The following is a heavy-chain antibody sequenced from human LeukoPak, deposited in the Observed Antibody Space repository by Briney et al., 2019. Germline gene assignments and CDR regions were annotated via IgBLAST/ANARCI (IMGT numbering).Heavy chain of an antibody. D-gene: IGHD2-2*01. CDR3: ERDPRCSSTSCYPG. V-gene: IGHV3-48*01. Sequence: GGSLLLSCAASGFTFSSYSMTWVRQAPGKGLEWVSYISSSSSTIYYADSVKGRFTISRDNAKNSLYLQMNSLRAEDTAVYYCERDPRCSSTSCYPGWGQGTLVTVSS. CDR1: GFTFSSYS. CDR2: ISSSSSTI. J-gene: IGHJ4*02.